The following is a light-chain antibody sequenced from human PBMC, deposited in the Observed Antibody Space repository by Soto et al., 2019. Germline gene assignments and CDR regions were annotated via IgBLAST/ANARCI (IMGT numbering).Light chain of an antibody. V-gene: IGLV1-40*01. CDR2: GNS. Sequence: QTVVTQPPSVSGAPGQRVTISCTGSSSNIGAGYDVHWYQQLPGTAPKLLIYGNSNRPSGVPDRFSGSKSGTSASLAITGLQAEDEADYYCSSYAGSNIFAVFGGGTQLTVL. J-gene: IGLJ7*01. CDR3: SSYAGSNIFAV. CDR1: SSNIGAGYD.